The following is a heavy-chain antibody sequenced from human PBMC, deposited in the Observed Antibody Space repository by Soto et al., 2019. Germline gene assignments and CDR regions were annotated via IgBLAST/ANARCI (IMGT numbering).Heavy chain of an antibody. V-gene: IGHV3-30*18. Sequence: QVQLVESGGGVVQPGKSLRLSCAASGFTFSTYGIHWVRQAPGKGLEWVALISYDGGSKYYGDSVKGRFIISRDNSHNTVSLQMNSVRADDTAVYVCAKEQLAMTVVVADYFDAWGQGTLVTVSS. CDR3: AKEQLAMTVVVADYFDA. CDR1: GFTFSTYG. D-gene: IGHD3-22*01. J-gene: IGHJ4*02. CDR2: ISYDGGSK.